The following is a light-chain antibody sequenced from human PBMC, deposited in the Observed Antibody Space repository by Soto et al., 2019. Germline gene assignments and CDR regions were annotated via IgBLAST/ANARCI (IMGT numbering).Light chain of an antibody. CDR3: QQYDNLPT. CDR2: DAS. J-gene: IGKJ2*01. CDR1: QDIDNY. Sequence: DIQMTQSPSSLSASVGDRVTITCRASQDIDNYLNWYQQKPGKAPKLLINDASNLETGVPSRFSGSGAGTDFTFTISSLQHEDIATYYCQQYDNLPTFGQGTKLEIK. V-gene: IGKV1-33*01.